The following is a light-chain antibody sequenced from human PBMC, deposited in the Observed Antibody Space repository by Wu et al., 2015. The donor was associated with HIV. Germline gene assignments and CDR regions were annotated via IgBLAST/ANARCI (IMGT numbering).Light chain of an antibody. J-gene: IGKJ1*01. CDR3: QQYDTSPWT. CDR1: QSISSIS. Sequence: EIVLTQSPGTLSLSPGEGATLSCRASQSISSISLAWYQQKPGQAPRLLLFAASSRATGIPDRFSGSWSGTDFTLTISRLEPEDFAVYYCQQYDTSPWTFGQGTKVEIK. CDR2: AAS. V-gene: IGKV3-20*01.